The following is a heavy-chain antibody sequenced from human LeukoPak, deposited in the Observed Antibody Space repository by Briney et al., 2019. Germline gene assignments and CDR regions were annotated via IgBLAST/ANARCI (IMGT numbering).Heavy chain of an antibody. CDR3: AKATSSSWYQSPDY. J-gene: IGHJ4*02. V-gene: IGHV3-23*01. CDR2: ISGSGGTT. Sequence: PGGSLRLSCAASALTFSSYAMIWVRQAPGKGLEWVSGISGSGGTTHYADSVKGRFTISRDNSKNTLYLQMNSLGAEDTALYYCAKATSSSWYQSPDYWGQGTLVTVSS. D-gene: IGHD6-13*01. CDR1: ALTFSSYA.